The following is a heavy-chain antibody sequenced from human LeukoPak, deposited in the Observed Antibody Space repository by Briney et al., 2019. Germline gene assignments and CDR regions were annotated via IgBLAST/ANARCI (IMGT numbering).Heavy chain of an antibody. J-gene: IGHJ3*02. D-gene: IGHD3-22*01. Sequence: PSGTLSLTCTVSGGSISSGDYYWSWIRQPPGKGLEWIGYIYYSGSTYYNPSLKSRVTISVDTSKNQFSLKLSSVTAADTAVYYCARGSGYYDSSGYPGPHDAFDIWGQGTMVTVSS. CDR1: GGSISSGDYY. CDR2: IYYSGST. V-gene: IGHV4-30-4*01. CDR3: ARGSGYYDSSGYPGPHDAFDI.